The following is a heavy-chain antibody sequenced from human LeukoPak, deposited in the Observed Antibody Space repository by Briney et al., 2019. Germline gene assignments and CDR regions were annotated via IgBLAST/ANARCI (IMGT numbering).Heavy chain of an antibody. CDR3: ARGRLGDY. CDR1: GGSIRGYY. D-gene: IGHD6-19*01. J-gene: IGHJ4*02. CDR2: IYSSGST. V-gene: IGHV4-59*12. Sequence: SETLSLTCTVSGGSIRGYYCNWLRQPPGEGLEWIGFIYSSGSTAYNPSLKSRVTISLDTSKNQFSLKLSSVTAADTAVYYCARGRLGDYWGQGTLVTVSS.